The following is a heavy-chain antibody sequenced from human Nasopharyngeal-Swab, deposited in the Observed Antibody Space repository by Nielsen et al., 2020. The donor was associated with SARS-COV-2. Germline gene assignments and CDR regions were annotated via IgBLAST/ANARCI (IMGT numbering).Heavy chain of an antibody. D-gene: IGHD2-2*01. V-gene: IGHV3-53*01. CDR2: IYSGGST. CDR3: ARVSLGYCSSTSCYRSYYYYYYGMDV. CDR1: GFTVSSNY. Sequence: GESLKISCAASGFTVSSNYMSWVRQAPGKGLEWVSVIYSGGSTYYADSVKGRFTISRDNSKNSLYLQMNSLRAEDTAVYYCARVSLGYCSSTSCYRSYYYYYYGMDVWGQGTTVTVSS. J-gene: IGHJ6*02.